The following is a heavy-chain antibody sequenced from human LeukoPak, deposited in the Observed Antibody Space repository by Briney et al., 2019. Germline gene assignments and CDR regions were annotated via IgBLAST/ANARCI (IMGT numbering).Heavy chain of an antibody. CDR2: IIPIFGTA. J-gene: IGHJ3*02. Sequence: ASVKVSCKASGGTFSSYAISWVRQAPGQGLEWMGGIIPIFGTANYAQKFQGRVTITADESTSTAYMELSSLRSEDTAVYYCARDAASVVPAAIPAFDIWGQGTMVTVS. D-gene: IGHD2-2*02. CDR1: GGTFSSYA. V-gene: IGHV1-69*13. CDR3: ARDAASVVPAAIPAFDI.